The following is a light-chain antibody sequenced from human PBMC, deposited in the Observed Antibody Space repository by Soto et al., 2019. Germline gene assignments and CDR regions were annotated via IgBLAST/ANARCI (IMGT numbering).Light chain of an antibody. V-gene: IGKV1-5*03. CDR3: QQYNSNFFT. CDR2: KAS. J-gene: IGKJ3*01. Sequence: DIQMTQSPSTLSASVGDRVTITCRASQSISSWLAWYQQKPGKAPKLLIYKASSLESGVPSRFSGSGSGTEFNLSISSLQPDDFETYYCQQYNSNFFTFGPGTKVDVK. CDR1: QSISSW.